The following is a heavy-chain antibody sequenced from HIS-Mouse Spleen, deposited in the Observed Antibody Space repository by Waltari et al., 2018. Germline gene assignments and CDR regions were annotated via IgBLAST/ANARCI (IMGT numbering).Heavy chain of an antibody. Sequence: EVQLVESGGGLVQPGGSLRLSCAGAGFTFSGDWMSWVRQAPGKGLEWVANIKKDGSEKYYVDSVKGRFTISRDNAKNSLYLQMNSLRAEDTAVYYCARERRGPGWFDPWGQGTLVTVSS. D-gene: IGHD5-12*01. V-gene: IGHV3-7*01. CDR1: GFTFSGDW. CDR3: ARERRGPGWFDP. CDR2: IKKDGSEK. J-gene: IGHJ5*02.